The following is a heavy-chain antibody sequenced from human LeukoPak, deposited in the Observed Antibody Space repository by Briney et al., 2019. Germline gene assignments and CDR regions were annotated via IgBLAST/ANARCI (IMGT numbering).Heavy chain of an antibody. CDR1: GFTFSSYV. J-gene: IGHJ4*02. Sequence: GGSLRLSCAASGFTFSSYVMHWVRQAPGKGLEWVAFIRYTISRDNSKNTLYLQMNSLRAEDTAVYYCAKDPRDHSYGWSWRYFDYWGQGTLVTVSS. D-gene: IGHD5-18*01. V-gene: IGHV3-30*02. CDR2: IRY. CDR3: AKDPRDHSYGWSWRYFDY.